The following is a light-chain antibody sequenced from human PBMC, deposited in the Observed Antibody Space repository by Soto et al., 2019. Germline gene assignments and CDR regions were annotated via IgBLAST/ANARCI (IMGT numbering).Light chain of an antibody. CDR1: SSDVGGYNY. CDR2: DVS. CDR3: SSYRAISNTHYV. Sequence: QSALTQPASLSGSPGQSITISCTGTSSDVGGYNYVSWYQQHPGKAPKLMIYDVSNRPSGVSNRFSGSKSGNTASLTISGLQAEDEADYYCSSYRAISNTHYVFGTGTKLTVL. J-gene: IGLJ1*01. V-gene: IGLV2-14*03.